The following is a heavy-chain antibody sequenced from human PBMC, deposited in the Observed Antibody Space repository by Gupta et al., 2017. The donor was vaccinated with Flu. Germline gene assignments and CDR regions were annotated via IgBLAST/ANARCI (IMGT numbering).Heavy chain of an antibody. J-gene: IGHJ4*02. V-gene: IGHV4-34*01. D-gene: IGHD3-22*01. CDR3: ARGGEDHYYDSSVGEEDNGFDY. CDR2: INHSGST. Sequence: QVQLQQWGAGLLKPSETLSLTCAVYGGSFSGYYWSWIRQPPGKGLEWIGEINHSGSTNYNPSLKSRVTISVDTSKNQFSLKLSSVTAADTAVYYCARGGEDHYYDSSVGEEDNGFDYWGQGTLVTVSS. CDR1: GGSFSGYY.